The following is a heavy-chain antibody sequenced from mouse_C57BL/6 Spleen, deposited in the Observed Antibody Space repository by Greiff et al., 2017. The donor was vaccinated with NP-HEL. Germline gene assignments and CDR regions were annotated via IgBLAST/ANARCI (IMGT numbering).Heavy chain of an antibody. CDR3: ARQGLDSSGYVPWYFDV. CDR1: GFTFSSYG. Sequence: EVMLVESGGDLVKPGGSLKLSCAASGFTFSSYGMSWVRQTPDKRLEWVATISSGGSYTYYPDSVKGRFTISRDNAKNTLYLQMSSLKSEDTAMYHCARQGLDSSGYVPWYFDVWGTGTTVTVSS. J-gene: IGHJ1*03. D-gene: IGHD3-2*02. CDR2: ISSGGSYT. V-gene: IGHV5-6*01.